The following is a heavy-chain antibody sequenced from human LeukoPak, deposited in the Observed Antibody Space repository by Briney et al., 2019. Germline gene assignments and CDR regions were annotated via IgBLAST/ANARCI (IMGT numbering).Heavy chain of an antibody. Sequence: ASVKVSCKASGYTFRSYEINWVRQAPGQGLEWVGWIHPNSGKTGYAQKFQGRVTMTRDTSTETAFMELSSLKFDDMAIFYCARGHYGGNRYFDIWGQGTLVTVSS. CDR2: IHPNSGKT. CDR3: ARGHYGGNRYFDI. J-gene: IGHJ4*02. V-gene: IGHV1-8*01. CDR1: GYTFRSYE. D-gene: IGHD4-23*01.